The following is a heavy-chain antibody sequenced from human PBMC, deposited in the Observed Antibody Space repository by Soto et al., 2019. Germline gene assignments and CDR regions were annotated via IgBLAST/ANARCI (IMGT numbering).Heavy chain of an antibody. J-gene: IGHJ4*02. CDR2: ISWNSDST. CDR3: AKDTYIIVGGTHFDF. CDR1: GFTFDDYA. V-gene: IGHV3-9*01. Sequence: EVHLVESGGGLVQPGRSLRLSCAASGFTFDDYAMPWVRQAPGKGLEWVSGISWNSDSTGYADSVKGRFTISRDNAKNSLFLQMNTLRAEDTALYFCAKDTYIIVGGTHFDFWGRGTLVSVSS. D-gene: IGHD1-26*01.